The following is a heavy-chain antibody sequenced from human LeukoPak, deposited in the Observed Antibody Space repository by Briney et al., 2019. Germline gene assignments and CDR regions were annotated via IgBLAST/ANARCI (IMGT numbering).Heavy chain of an antibody. CDR3: ARSGIFGVVIPDYYGMDV. D-gene: IGHD3-3*01. Sequence: SETLSLTCTVSGGSISSYNWSWIRQPPWKGLEWIAYIYYSGSTNYNPSLKSRVTISVDTSKNQFSLKLSSVTAADTAVYYCARSGIFGVVIPDYYGMDVWGQGTTVTVSS. J-gene: IGHJ6*02. CDR2: IYYSGST. CDR1: GGSISSYN. V-gene: IGHV4-59*01.